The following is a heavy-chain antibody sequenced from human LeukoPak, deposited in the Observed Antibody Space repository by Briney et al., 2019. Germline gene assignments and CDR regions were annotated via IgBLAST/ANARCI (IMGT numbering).Heavy chain of an antibody. CDR1: GFTFSSYG. V-gene: IGHV3-64*01. J-gene: IGHJ4*02. Sequence: GGSLRLSCAASGFTFSSYGMHWVRQAPGKGLQFVSAISANGGSTYYANSVKGRFTISRDNSKNTLYLQMGSLRPEDTAVYYCARDRRTSYSDTSGLDYWGQGTLVTVSS. D-gene: IGHD3-22*01. CDR2: ISANGGST. CDR3: ARDRRTSYSDTSGLDY.